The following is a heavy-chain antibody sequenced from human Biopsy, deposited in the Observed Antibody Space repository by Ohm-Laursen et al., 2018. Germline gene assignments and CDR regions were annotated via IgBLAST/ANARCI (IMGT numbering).Heavy chain of an antibody. CDR2: ISETSSHI. CDR1: GFSVSSYD. Sequence: SLRLSCSASGFSVSSYDMNWVRQAPGKGLEWISYISETSSHIYDADSVRGRFTAARDIAKNSLYLQLNSLRVEDTAVYYCARDSSRRAREGGMDVWGQGTMVTVSS. J-gene: IGHJ6*02. V-gene: IGHV3-21*01. CDR3: ARDSSRRAREGGMDV. D-gene: IGHD6-6*01.